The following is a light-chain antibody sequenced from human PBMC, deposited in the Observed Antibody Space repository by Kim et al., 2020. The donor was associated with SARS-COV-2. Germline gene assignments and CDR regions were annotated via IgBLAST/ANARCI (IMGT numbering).Light chain of an antibody. CDR2: RNN. CDR1: SNNVGNQG. CDR3: SAWDSSLSAVV. V-gene: IGLV10-54*01. Sequence: QTATLTCPGNSNNVGNQGAAWLQQHQGHPPELLSYRNNNRPSGISERLSASRSGNTASLTITGLQPEDEADYYCSAWDSSLSAVVFGGGTQLTVL. J-gene: IGLJ2*01.